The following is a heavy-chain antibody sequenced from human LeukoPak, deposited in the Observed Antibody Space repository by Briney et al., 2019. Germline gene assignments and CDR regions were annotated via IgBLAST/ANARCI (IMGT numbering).Heavy chain of an antibody. Sequence: SETLSLTCTVSGGSISSYYWSWIRQPPGKGLEWIGYIYYSGSTNYNPSLKSRVTISVDTSKNQFSLKLSPVTAADTAVYYCARRSAAAGDAFDIWGQGTMVTVSS. J-gene: IGHJ3*02. V-gene: IGHV4-59*01. CDR1: GGSISSYY. D-gene: IGHD6-13*01. CDR2: IYYSGST. CDR3: ARRSAAAGDAFDI.